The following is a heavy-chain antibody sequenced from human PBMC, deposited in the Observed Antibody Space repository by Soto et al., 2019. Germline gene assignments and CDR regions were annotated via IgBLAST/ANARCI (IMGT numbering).Heavy chain of an antibody. CDR3: GRMLAVNYYYYYMDL. Sequence: QVTLKESGPVLVKPTETLTLTCTVSGFSLSNARMGVSWIRQPPGKALEWLAHILSNDEKSYSTSLKTRLTISMDTSKSQVVLNMTNTDPVDTATYYCGRMLAVNYYYYYMDLWGKGTTVTVSS. J-gene: IGHJ6*03. CDR2: ILSNDEK. D-gene: IGHD3-22*01. V-gene: IGHV2-26*01. CDR1: GFSLSNARMG.